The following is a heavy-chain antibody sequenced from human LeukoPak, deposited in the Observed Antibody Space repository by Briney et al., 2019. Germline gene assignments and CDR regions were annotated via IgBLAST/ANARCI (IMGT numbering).Heavy chain of an antibody. CDR2: ISRSSSTI. J-gene: IGHJ4*02. CDR1: GFTFSSYS. D-gene: IGHD3-10*01. CDR3: ARPHSGHLFDY. Sequence: GGSLRLSCAAAGFTFSSYSMNWVRQAPGKGLEWVSYISRSSSTIYYADSVKGRFTISRDDARNSLHLQMNSLRDEDTAVYYCARPHSGHLFDYWGQGTLVTVSS. V-gene: IGHV3-48*02.